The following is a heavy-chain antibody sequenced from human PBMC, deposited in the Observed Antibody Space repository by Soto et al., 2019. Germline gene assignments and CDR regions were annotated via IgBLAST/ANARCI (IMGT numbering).Heavy chain of an antibody. Sequence: GESLKISCKGSGYSFTSYWISWVRQMPGKGLEWMGRIDPSDSYTNYSPSFQGHVTISADKSISTAYLQWSSLKASDTAMYYCARPIRREVDNYYYYGLDVWGQGTTATVSS. CDR3: ARPIRREVDNYYYYGLDV. CDR1: GYSFTSYW. V-gene: IGHV5-10-1*01. J-gene: IGHJ6*02. D-gene: IGHD5-12*01. CDR2: IDPSDSYT.